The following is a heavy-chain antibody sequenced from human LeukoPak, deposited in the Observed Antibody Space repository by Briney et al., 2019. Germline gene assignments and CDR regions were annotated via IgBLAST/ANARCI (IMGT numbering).Heavy chain of an antibody. J-gene: IGHJ2*01. CDR2: ISSSGSYI. D-gene: IGHD6-13*01. CDR3: ARAEATAGTDWYFDL. V-gene: IGHV3-21*01. CDR1: GFTFNTYN. Sequence: PGGSLRLSCAASGFTFNTYNMNWVRQAPGKGLEWVSSISSSGSYIYQADSVKGRFTISRDNAKNSLYLQMNSLRAEDTAVYYCARAEATAGTDWYFDLWGRGTLVTVSS.